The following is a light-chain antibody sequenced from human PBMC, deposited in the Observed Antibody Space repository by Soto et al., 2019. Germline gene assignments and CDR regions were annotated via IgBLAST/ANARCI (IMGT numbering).Light chain of an antibody. CDR2: DVS. J-gene: IGLJ1*01. Sequence: SALTQPASVSASPGRSIAISCTGTSSDVGGYTFVSWYQQHPGKAPKLMIYDVSNRPSGISNRFSGSKSGNTASLTISGLQAEDEADYYCSSFTSRNTYVFGTGTKVTVL. V-gene: IGLV2-14*01. CDR3: SSFTSRNTYV. CDR1: SSDVGGYTF.